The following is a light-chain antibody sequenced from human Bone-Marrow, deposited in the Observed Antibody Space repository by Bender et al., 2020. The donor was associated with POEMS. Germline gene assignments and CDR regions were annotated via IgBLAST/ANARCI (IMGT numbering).Light chain of an antibody. Sequence: QSVLTQPPSVSGTPGQRVTISCSGSGSNIGGYPVNWYQQLPGTAPRLMIYDVTNRPSGVSSRFSGSKSGNTASLTISGLQPEDEADYYCSSYTSSSTLVLGGGTKLTVL. CDR3: SSYTSSSTLV. CDR2: DVT. V-gene: IGLV2-14*03. J-gene: IGLJ2*01. CDR1: GSNIGGYP.